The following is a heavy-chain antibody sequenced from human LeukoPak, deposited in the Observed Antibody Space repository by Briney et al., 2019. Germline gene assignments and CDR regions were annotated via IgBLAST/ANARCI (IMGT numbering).Heavy chain of an antibody. Sequence: GRSLRLSCAASGFTFSNYGMHWVRQAPGKGLEWVAVIWYDGSNKYYADSVKGRFTISRDNSKNTLYVQMNSLRAEDTAVYYCARAQGKEDYGGRFDPWGQGTLVTVSS. CDR2: IWYDGSNK. CDR3: ARAQGKEDYGGRFDP. D-gene: IGHD4-23*01. CDR1: GFTFSNYG. J-gene: IGHJ5*02. V-gene: IGHV3-33*01.